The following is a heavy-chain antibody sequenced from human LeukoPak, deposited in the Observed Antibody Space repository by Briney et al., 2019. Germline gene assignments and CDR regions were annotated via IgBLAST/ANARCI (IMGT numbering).Heavy chain of an antibody. CDR3: TTDHLALAVTAYNWFDP. J-gene: IGHJ5*02. CDR1: GFTFSSYS. V-gene: IGHV3-15*01. Sequence: GGSLRLSCAASGFTFSSYSMSWVRQAPGKGLEWVGRIKSKTDGGTTDYAAPVKGRFTISRDDSKNTLYLQMNSLKTEDTAVYYCTTDHLALAVTAYNWFDPWGQGTLVTVSS. D-gene: IGHD2-21*02. CDR2: IKSKTDGGTT.